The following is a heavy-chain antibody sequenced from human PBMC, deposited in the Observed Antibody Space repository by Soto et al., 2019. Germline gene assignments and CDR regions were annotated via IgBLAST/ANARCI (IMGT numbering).Heavy chain of an antibody. CDR2: ISASGGSI. CDR1: GFTFSDYA. V-gene: IGHV3-23*01. J-gene: IGHJ4*02. Sequence: GGSLRLSCAASGFTFSDYAMSWVRQVPGKGLEWVSAISASGGSISYADSVKGRFTISRDNSKNTLFLQISSLRAEDTAVYYCVKDLRYTWQTRHFFDYWGQGTLVTVPQ. D-gene: IGHD1-20*01. CDR3: VKDLRYTWQTRHFFDY.